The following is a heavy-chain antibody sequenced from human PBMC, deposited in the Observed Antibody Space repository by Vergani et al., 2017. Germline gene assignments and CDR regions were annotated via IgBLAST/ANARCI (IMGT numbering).Heavy chain of an antibody. D-gene: IGHD2-15*01. CDR1: GGSISAGYYF. CDR2: ISASGNA. CDR3: ARRGGGYYSGGKVHPLRTAFDV. Sequence: QVQLQASGPGRVKPSQTLSLTCTMSGGSISAGYYFWSWIRQPAGKGLEWLGHISASGNASHSPSLKTRVSMSVDTSMNQFSLTVTSVTAADTAIYFCARRGGGYYSGGKVHPLRTAFDVWGHGTVVTVSS. V-gene: IGHV4-61*02. J-gene: IGHJ3*01.